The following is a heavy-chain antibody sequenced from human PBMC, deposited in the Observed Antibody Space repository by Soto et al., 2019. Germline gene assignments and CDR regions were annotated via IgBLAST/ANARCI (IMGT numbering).Heavy chain of an antibody. V-gene: IGHV3-11*03. CDR3: ARLRHTGYFDY. Sequence: VGSLRLSCVASGFTFSDHYMTWIRQAPGKGLEWLSYVSTSSSYTNYADSVKGRFTISRDNAMNSLYLQMNSLRAEDTAVYYCARLRHTGYFDYWGQGTLVTVSS. J-gene: IGHJ4*02. CDR1: GFTFSDHY. CDR2: VSTSSSYT.